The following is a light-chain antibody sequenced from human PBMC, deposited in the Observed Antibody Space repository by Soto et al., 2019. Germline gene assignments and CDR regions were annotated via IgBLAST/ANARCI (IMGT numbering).Light chain of an antibody. CDR3: SSYAGSNTWV. CDR1: SSDIGAYNY. J-gene: IGLJ3*02. CDR2: EFS. Sequence: QSALTQPPSASGSPGQSVTISCTGTSSDIGAYNYVSWYQQHPGKAPKLMIYEFSKRPSGVPDRFSGSKSGNTASLTVSGLQVEDGSDYYCSSYAGSNTWVLGGGTKVTVL. V-gene: IGLV2-8*01.